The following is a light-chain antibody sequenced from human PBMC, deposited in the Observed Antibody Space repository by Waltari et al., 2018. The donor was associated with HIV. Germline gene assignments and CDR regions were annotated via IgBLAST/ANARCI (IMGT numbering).Light chain of an antibody. Sequence: EIVLTQSPATLSLSPGEGATLSCRASQRVRRSVAWYQQKPGQPPRLLIYDASNRASGVPARFRGSGSGTDFTLTISRLEPEDFAVYYCQQRTTWPPGLTFGGGTKVEI. V-gene: IGKV3-11*01. CDR1: QRVRRS. J-gene: IGKJ4*01. CDR3: QQRTTWPPGLT. CDR2: DAS.